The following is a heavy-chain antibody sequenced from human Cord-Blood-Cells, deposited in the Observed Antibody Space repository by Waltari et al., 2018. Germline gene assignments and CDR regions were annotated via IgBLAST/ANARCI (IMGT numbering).Heavy chain of an antibody. V-gene: IGHV1-3*01. CDR3: AAGTTEWYFDY. J-gene: IGHJ4*02. D-gene: IGHD1-7*01. CDR1: GYTFTSYA. Sequence: QVQLVQSGAEVQKPGASVKVPCQASGYTFTSYAMHWVRQAPGQRLEWMGWINAGNGNTKYSQKFQGRVTITRDTSASTAYMELSSLRSEDTAVYYCAAGTTEWYFDYWGQGTLVTVSS. CDR2: INAGNGNT.